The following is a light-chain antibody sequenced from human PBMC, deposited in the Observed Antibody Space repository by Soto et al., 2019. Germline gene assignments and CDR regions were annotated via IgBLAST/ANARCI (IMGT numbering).Light chain of an antibody. CDR2: SNN. CDR3: SSWDDSLNGFVV. J-gene: IGLJ2*01. Sequence: QSVLTQPPSASGTPGQRVTIPCSGSSANIGRNIVNWYQHLPGTAPKLLIYSNNQRPSGVPDRFSGSRSGSSASLAISELQSEDEAYYSCSSWDDSLNGFVVFGGGTKLTVL. CDR1: SANIGRNI. V-gene: IGLV1-44*01.